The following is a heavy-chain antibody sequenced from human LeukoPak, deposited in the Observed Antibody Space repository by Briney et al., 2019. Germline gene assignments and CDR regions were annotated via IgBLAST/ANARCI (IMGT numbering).Heavy chain of an antibody. CDR3: ARGATIWSYYYGSGTTGRYFDY. CDR1: GGSISSGDYY. V-gene: IGHV4-30-4*01. J-gene: IGHJ4*02. CDR2: ICYSGST. Sequence: SETLSLTCTVSGGSISSGDYYWSRIRQPPGKGLEWIGYICYSGSTYYNPSLKSRVTISVDTSKNQFSLKLSSVTAADTAVYYCARGATIWSYYYGSGTTGRYFDYWGQGTLVTVSS. D-gene: IGHD3-10*01.